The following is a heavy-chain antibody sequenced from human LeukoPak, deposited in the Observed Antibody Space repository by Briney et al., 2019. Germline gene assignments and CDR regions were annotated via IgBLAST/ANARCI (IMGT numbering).Heavy chain of an antibody. CDR2: INHSGST. Sequence: NPSETLSLTCAVYGGSFSGYYWSWIRQPPGKGLEWIGEINHSGSTNYNPSLKSRVTISVDTSKNQFSLELSSVTAADTAVYYCARRRYYDFWSGYYGATPGYFDLWGRGTLVTVSS. D-gene: IGHD3-3*01. V-gene: IGHV4-34*01. CDR1: GGSFSGYY. CDR3: ARRRYYDFWSGYYGATPGYFDL. J-gene: IGHJ2*01.